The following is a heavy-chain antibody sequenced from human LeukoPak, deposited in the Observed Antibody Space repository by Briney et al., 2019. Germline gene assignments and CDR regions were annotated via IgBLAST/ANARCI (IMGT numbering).Heavy chain of an antibody. CDR2: IIPIFGTA. V-gene: IGHV1-69*13. Sequence: ASVKVSCKASGYTFTSYAMNWVRQAPGQGLEWMGGIIPIFGTANYAQKFQGRVTITADESTSTAYMELSSLRSEDTAVYYCARGDQKDAFDIWGQGTMVTVSS. J-gene: IGHJ3*02. CDR3: ARGDQKDAFDI. CDR1: GYTFTSYA.